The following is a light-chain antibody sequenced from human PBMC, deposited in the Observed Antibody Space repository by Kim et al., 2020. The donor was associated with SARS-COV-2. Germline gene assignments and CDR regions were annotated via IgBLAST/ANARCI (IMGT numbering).Light chain of an antibody. CDR3: QQYNNWPRA. J-gene: IGKJ1*01. Sequence: VSPGERATLSGRASQSVSSNLAWYQQNPGQTPRLLIYDASTRATSIPTRFSGDGSGTEFTLTISSLQSEDFAVYYCQQYNNWPRAFGQGTKVDIK. V-gene: IGKV3-15*01. CDR1: QSVSSN. CDR2: DAS.